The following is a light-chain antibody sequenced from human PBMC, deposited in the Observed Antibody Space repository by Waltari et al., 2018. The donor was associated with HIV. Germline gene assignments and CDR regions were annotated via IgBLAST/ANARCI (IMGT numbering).Light chain of an antibody. Sequence: DIQMTQSPSAVSASAGDRVTITCRASDNINNYLAWYQQKPGKAPKLLIYKASTLEGGVPSRFSGSGFATDFTLTISSLEPDDSATYYCQQYYTYPLFGGGTKVEI. V-gene: IGKV1-5*03. CDR1: DNINNY. J-gene: IGKJ4*01. CDR2: KAS. CDR3: QQYYTYPL.